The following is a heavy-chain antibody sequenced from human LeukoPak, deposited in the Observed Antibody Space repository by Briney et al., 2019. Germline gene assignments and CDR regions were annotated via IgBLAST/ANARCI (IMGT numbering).Heavy chain of an antibody. CDR2: INPSGSNT. Sequence: ASVKLSCNASGFTFTNYYMHWVRQAPGQGLEWMGLINPSGSNTNYAQKFRGRVTMTRDTSATTVYMELSSLRSEDTAVYYCAREESGGYFDYGGQGTLVTVSS. CDR3: AREESGGYFDY. J-gene: IGHJ4*02. D-gene: IGHD2-8*02. CDR1: GFTFTNYY. V-gene: IGHV1-46*01.